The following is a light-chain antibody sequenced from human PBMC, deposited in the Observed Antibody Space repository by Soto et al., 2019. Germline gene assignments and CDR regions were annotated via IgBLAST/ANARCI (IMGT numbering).Light chain of an antibody. CDR3: KSYDSSNP. CDR2: EDN. V-gene: IGLV6-57*03. J-gene: IGLJ6*01. Sequence: NFMLTQPHSVSESPGKTVTISCTRSSGSIASNYVQWYQQRPGSAPTTVIYEDNQRPSGVPDRFSGSIDSSSNSASLTISGLNNEDEADYYCKSYDSSNPFGSGTQLTVL. CDR1: SGSIASNY.